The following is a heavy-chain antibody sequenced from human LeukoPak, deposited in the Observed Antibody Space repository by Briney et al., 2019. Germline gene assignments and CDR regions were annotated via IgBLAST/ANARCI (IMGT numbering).Heavy chain of an antibody. CDR1: GFTFSTFA. J-gene: IGHJ6*02. Sequence: PGGSLRLSCAASGFTFSTFAMSWVRQAPGTGLEWVSCFSGSGASTYYADSGKVRFTICRDNSKNTLYLHMNSPRAEDTAVYYCAKFSPTPLLNYYYYGMDVWGQGTTVTVSS. CDR2: FSGSGAST. V-gene: IGHV3-23*01. CDR3: AKFSPTPLLNYYYYGMDV.